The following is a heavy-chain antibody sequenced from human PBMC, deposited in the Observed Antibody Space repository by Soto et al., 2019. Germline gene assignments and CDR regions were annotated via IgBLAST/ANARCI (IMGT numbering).Heavy chain of an antibody. D-gene: IGHD3-16*01. V-gene: IGHV4-59*08. CDR3: ARLMMAGNYYYYYMDV. J-gene: IGHJ6*03. Sequence: TSETLSLTCTVSGGSISGYFWSWIRQPPGKGLEWIGFIYYSGRTNYNPSLWSRVTVSVDTSKNHFSLRLSSVTAADTAVYYCARLMMAGNYYYYYMDVWGKGTTVTVSS. CDR1: GGSISGYF. CDR2: IYYSGRT.